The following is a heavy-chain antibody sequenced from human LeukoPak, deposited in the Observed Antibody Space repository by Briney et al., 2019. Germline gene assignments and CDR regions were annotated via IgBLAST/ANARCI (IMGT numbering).Heavy chain of an antibody. V-gene: IGHV1-18*01. Sequence: ASVKVSCKAAGHTFTNYDFGWVRQAPGQGLEWMGWISGYNGNTNYAQKFQGRITMTTDTSTSTVYMDLRSLRSDYTAIYYCAGICNSASCFNFFKYWGQGTLVTVSS. J-gene: IGHJ4*02. CDR2: ISGYNGNT. CDR3: AGICNSASCFNFFKY. D-gene: IGHD2-2*01. CDR1: GHTFTNYD.